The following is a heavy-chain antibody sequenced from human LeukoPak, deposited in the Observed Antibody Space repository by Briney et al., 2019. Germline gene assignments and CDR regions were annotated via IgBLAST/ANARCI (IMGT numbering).Heavy chain of an antibody. CDR1: GYTFTGYY. V-gene: IGHV1-2*06. D-gene: IGHD6-19*01. CDR2: INPNSGGT. Sequence: ASVKVSCKASGYTFTGYYMHWVRQAPGQGLEWKGRINPNSGGTYSAQKFQGRVTMTRDTSISTAYMELSRLRFDDTAVYYCARAKGAVDHNWFDPWGQGTLVTVSS. CDR3: ARAKGAVDHNWFDP. J-gene: IGHJ5*02.